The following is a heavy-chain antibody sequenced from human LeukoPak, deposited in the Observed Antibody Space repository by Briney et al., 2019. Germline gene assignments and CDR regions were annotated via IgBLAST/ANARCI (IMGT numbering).Heavy chain of an antibody. J-gene: IGHJ4*02. D-gene: IGHD3-10*01. Sequence: PGGSLRLSCAASGFTFSSYGMHWVRQAPGKGLEWVAVISYDGSNKYYADSVKGRFTISRDNSKNTLYLQMNSLRAEDTAVYYCAKVRYYYGSGSYQTNFDYWGQGTLSPSPQ. CDR1: GFTFSSYG. V-gene: IGHV3-30*18. CDR2: ISYDGSNK. CDR3: AKVRYYYGSGSYQTNFDY.